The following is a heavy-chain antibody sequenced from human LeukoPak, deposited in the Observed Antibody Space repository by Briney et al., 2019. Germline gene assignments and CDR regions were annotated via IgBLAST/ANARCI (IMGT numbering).Heavy chain of an antibody. CDR3: ARHTIFCSFINCSPFDP. J-gene: IGHJ5*02. CDR2: VSHDGIT. Sequence: PSETLSLTCTVSGGSINSALYYWAWIRQTPEQQLEWIGSVSHDGITKYGPSLGGRVSLSADTSKNAFFMGVNSVTAADSAIYYCARHTIFCSFINCSPFDPWGQGTLVTVSS. V-gene: IGHV4-39*01. D-gene: IGHD3-3*01. CDR1: GGSINSALYY.